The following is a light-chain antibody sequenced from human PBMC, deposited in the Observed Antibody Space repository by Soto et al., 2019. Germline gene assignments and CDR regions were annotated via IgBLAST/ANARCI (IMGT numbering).Light chain of an antibody. J-gene: IGKJ5*01. CDR2: DAA. CDR1: QGVSSS. CDR3: QQRSNWHTST. V-gene: IGKV3-11*01. Sequence: EILLTQSPSTLSLSPGERATLSCRASQGVSSSLAWYQQKPGQAPTHLIYDAAYRANSIPARLSSSGSGTNFSLTISSLEPEDYAVYYCQQRSNWHTSTFGQGTRLEIK.